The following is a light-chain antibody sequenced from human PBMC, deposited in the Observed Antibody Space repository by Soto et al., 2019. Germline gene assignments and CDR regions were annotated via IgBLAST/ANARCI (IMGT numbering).Light chain of an antibody. Sequence: QSVLTQPASVSGSPGQSITISCTGTSSDVGTYNLVSWYQQHPGKAPKLMVYEGTKRPSGVSNRFSGSKSGNTASLTISGLQAEDEADYYCCSYTTAGTYVFGPGTKVTVL. CDR3: CSYTTAGTYV. CDR2: EGT. CDR1: SSDVGTYNL. V-gene: IGLV2-14*02. J-gene: IGLJ1*01.